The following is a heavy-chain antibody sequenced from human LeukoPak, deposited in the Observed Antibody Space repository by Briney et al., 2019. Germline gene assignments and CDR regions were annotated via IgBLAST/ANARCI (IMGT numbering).Heavy chain of an antibody. J-gene: IGHJ4*02. Sequence: PWGSLRLSCAASGFTFSSYSMNWVRQAPGKGLEWVSYITRSSSTIHYRDSVKGRFTISRDNAKNSLYLQMNSLRDEDTAVYYCVRDPDALDYWGQGTLVTVSS. CDR1: GFTFSSYS. CDR3: VRDPDALDY. V-gene: IGHV3-48*02. CDR2: ITRSSSTI.